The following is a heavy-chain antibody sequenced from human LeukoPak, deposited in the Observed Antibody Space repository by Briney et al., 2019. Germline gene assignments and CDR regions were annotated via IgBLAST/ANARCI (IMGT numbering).Heavy chain of an antibody. J-gene: IGHJ3*02. V-gene: IGHV4-30-4*08. D-gene: IGHD3-16*02. Sequence: SETLSLTCTVSGGSISSGDYYWSWIRQPPGKGLEWIRYIYYSGSTYYNPSLKSRVTISVDTSKNQFSLKLSSVTAADTAVYYCASYMITFGGVIADAFDIWGQGTMVTVSS. CDR1: GGSISSGDYY. CDR3: ASYMITFGGVIADAFDI. CDR2: IYYSGST.